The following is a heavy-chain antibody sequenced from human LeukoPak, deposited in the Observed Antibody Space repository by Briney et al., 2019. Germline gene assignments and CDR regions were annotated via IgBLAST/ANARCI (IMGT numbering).Heavy chain of an antibody. D-gene: IGHD6-13*01. J-gene: IGHJ4*02. CDR3: ARGRILHSSSALGY. CDR2: INHSGGT. CDR1: GVSFSGYY. V-gene: IGHV4-34*01. Sequence: PSETLSLTCAVYGVSFSGYYWSWIRQPPGKGLEWIGEINHSGGTNYNPSLKSRVTISIDMSKNQFSLNLRSVTAADTAVYYCARGRILHSSSALGYWGQGTLVTISS.